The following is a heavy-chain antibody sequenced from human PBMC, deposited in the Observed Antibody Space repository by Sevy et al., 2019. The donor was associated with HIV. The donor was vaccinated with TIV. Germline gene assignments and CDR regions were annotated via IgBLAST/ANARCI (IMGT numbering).Heavy chain of an antibody. CDR3: ARWMEPPYGDYGMDV. Sequence: ASVKVSCKASGYTFTSYDINWVRQAIGQGLEWMGRMNPNSGNTGYAQKFQGRVTMTRNTSISTAYMELSSLRSEDTAVYYCARWMEPPYGDYGMDVWGQGTTVTVSS. D-gene: IGHD1-1*01. J-gene: IGHJ6*02. V-gene: IGHV1-8*01. CDR2: MNPNSGNT. CDR1: GYTFTSYD.